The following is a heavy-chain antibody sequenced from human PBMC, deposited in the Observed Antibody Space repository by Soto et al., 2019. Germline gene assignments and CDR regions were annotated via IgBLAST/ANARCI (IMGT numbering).Heavy chain of an antibody. D-gene: IGHD3-3*01. J-gene: IGHJ6*03. CDR1: GYTLTELS. V-gene: IGHV1-24*01. CDR2: FDPEDGET. CDR3: ATDRRKGGFLEWLTSPIYYYYYMDV. Sequence: ASVKVSCKVSGYTLTELSMHWVRQAPGKGLEWMGGFDPEDGETIYAQKFQGRVTMTEDTSTDTAYMELSSLRSEDTAVYYCATDRRKGGFLEWLTSPIYYYYYMDVWGKGTTVTVSS.